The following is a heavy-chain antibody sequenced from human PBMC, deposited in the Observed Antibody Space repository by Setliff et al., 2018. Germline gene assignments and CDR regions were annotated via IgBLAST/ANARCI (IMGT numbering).Heavy chain of an antibody. J-gene: IGHJ3*02. Sequence: SETLSLTCIVSGASIREYYWSWVRQPPEEGLEWIGNLYYNGGTSHNPSFEDRVSISRDESTKTAYMDLRSLRSEDTAIYYCARGRDGYNANAYEIWGQGTMVTVSS. V-gene: IGHV4-59*01. CDR3: ARGRDGYNANAYEI. CDR2: LYYNGGT. CDR1: GASIREYY. D-gene: IGHD5-12*01.